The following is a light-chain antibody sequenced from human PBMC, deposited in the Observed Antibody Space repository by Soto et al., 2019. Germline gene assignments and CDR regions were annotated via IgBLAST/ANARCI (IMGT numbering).Light chain of an antibody. V-gene: IGKV1-5*03. J-gene: IGKJ1*01. CDR3: QQYNDHWT. Sequence: DIQMTQSPSTLSASVGDRVTITCRASQSISSWLAWYQQKPATAPKLLIYKASTLQSGVPSMFSGSGSGTEFTLTISSLQPDDSETYYGQQYNDHWTFGQGTKVEIK. CDR1: QSISSW. CDR2: KAS.